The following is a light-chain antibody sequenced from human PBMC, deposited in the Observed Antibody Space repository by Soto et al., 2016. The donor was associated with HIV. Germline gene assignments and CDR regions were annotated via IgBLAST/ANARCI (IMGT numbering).Light chain of an antibody. Sequence: SELTQDPAVSVALGQTVTITCRGDSLRNYFTSWYLQKPGQAPILLTFPKYNRPPGISDRFSASSSGNTASLTITGAQTEDEGDYYCSSRDKSGSRLVTFGGGPRLTV. CDR1: SLRNYF. CDR3: SSRDKSGSRLVT. V-gene: IGLV3-19*01. CDR2: PKY. J-gene: IGLJ2*01.